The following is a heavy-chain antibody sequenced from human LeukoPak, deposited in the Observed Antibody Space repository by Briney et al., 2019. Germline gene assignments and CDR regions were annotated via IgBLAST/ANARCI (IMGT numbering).Heavy chain of an antibody. J-gene: IGHJ3*02. CDR2: IIPIFATA. CDR3: ARDKGTELPRGYDAFDI. D-gene: IGHD1-26*01. V-gene: IGHV1-69*05. CDR1: GGTFNTYA. Sequence: SVKVSCKASGGTFNTYAISWVRQAPGQGLEWMGGIIPIFATANYAQKFQGRVTITTAESTSTAYMELSSLRSEDTAVYYCARDKGTELPRGYDAFDIWGQGTMVTVSS.